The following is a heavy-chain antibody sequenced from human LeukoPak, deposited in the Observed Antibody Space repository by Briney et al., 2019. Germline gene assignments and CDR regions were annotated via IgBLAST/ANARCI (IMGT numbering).Heavy chain of an antibody. CDR3: ARAGNIVVVPAADFDY. CDR1: GGSISSGSYY. D-gene: IGHD2-2*01. V-gene: IGHV4-61*02. J-gene: IGHJ4*02. CDR2: IYTSGST. Sequence: SETLSLTCTVSGGSISSGSYYWSWIRQPAGKGLEWIGRIYTSGSTNYNPSLKSRVTISVDTSKNQFSLKLSSVTAADTAVYYCARAGNIVVVPAADFDYWGQGTLVTVSS.